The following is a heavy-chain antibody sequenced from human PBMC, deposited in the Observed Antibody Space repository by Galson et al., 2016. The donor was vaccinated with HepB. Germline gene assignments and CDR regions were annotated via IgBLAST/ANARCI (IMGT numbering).Heavy chain of an antibody. J-gene: IGHJ4*02. V-gene: IGHV3-53*01. Sequence: SLRLSCASSGFTVSSTSMNWVRHAPGRGLEWVSVVYTDGSTYYADTVKGRFTIFSEKTKNTLSLQMISLRADDTTIYYCTKELDNWGPGTLVTVSS. D-gene: IGHD2-2*03. CDR2: VYTDGST. CDR1: GFTVSSTS. CDR3: TKELDN.